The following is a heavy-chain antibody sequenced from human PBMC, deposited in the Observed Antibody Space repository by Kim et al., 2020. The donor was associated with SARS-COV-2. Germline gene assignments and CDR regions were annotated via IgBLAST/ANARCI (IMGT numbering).Heavy chain of an antibody. Sequence: DSPSFQGQVTISADTSISTAYRQWSSLKASDTAMYYCARSSAGIRAFDYWGQGTLVTVSS. D-gene: IGHD1-1*01. CDR3: ARSSAGIRAFDY. V-gene: IGHV5-51*01. J-gene: IGHJ4*02.